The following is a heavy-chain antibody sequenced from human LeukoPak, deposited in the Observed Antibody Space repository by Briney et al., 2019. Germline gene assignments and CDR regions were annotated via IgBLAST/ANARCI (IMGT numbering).Heavy chain of an antibody. CDR1: GFPFSSYA. Sequence: GGSLRLSCAASGFPFSSYAMHWVRQAPGKGLEWVAVISYDGSNKYYADSVEGRFTIPRDNSKNTLYLQMNSLRAEDTAVYYCAREITIFGVVSVFDYWGQGTLVTVSS. D-gene: IGHD3-3*01. V-gene: IGHV3-30-3*01. CDR2: ISYDGSNK. CDR3: AREITIFGVVSVFDY. J-gene: IGHJ4*02.